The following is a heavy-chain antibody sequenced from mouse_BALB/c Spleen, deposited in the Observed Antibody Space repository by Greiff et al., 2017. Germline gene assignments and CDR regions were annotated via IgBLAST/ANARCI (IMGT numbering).Heavy chain of an antibody. CDR3: ARSPITTVVANYAMDY. CDR2: ISYSGST. J-gene: IGHJ4*01. CDR1: GYSITSDYA. D-gene: IGHD1-1*01. Sequence: DVKLVESGPGLVKPSQSLSLTCTVTGYSITSDYAWNWIRQFPGNKLEWMGYISYSGSTSYNPSLKSRISITRDTSKNQFFLQLNSVTTEDTATYYCARSPITTVVANYAMDYWGQGTSVTVSS. V-gene: IGHV3-2*02.